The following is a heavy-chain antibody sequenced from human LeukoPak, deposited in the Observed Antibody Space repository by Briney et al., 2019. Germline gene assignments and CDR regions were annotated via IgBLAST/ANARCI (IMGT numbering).Heavy chain of an antibody. CDR3: ARMNIVVVPAAIPRYFQH. Sequence: SETLSLTCTVSGGSISSYYWSWIRQPPGKGLEWIGYIYYSGSTNYNPSLKSRVTISVDTSKNQFSLKLSSVTAADTAVYYCARMNIVVVPAAIPRYFQHWGQGTLVTVSS. D-gene: IGHD2-2*02. V-gene: IGHV4-59*01. CDR1: GGSISSYY. J-gene: IGHJ1*01. CDR2: IYYSGST.